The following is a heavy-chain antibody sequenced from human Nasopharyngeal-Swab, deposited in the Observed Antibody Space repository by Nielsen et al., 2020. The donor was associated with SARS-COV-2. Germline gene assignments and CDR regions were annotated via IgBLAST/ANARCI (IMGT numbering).Heavy chain of an antibody. CDR3: ARDHNWGYYY. V-gene: IGHV4-30-4*08. J-gene: IGHJ4*02. CDR2: IHYSGST. Sequence: SETLSLTCTVSGGSISSGDYSWSWIRQPPGKGLEWIAYIHYSGSTKYNPSLKSRVTISVDTSKNQFSLKLSSVTAADTAVYYCARDHNWGYYYWGQGTLVTVSS. D-gene: IGHD7-27*01. CDR1: GGSISSGDYS.